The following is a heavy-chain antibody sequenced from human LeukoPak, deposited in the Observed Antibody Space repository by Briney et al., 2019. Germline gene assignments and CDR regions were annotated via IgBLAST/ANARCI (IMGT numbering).Heavy chain of an antibody. CDR2: MNPNSGNT. V-gene: IGHV1-8*02. J-gene: IGHJ6*03. CDR1: GYTFTGYY. CDR3: ARGQITMVRGVIIYYMDV. D-gene: IGHD3-10*01. Sequence: ASVKVSCKASGYTFTGYYMHWVRQATGQGLEWMGWMNPNSGNTGYAQKFQGRVTMTRNTSISTAYMELSSLRSEDTAVYYCARGQITMVRGVIIYYMDVWGKGTTVTISS.